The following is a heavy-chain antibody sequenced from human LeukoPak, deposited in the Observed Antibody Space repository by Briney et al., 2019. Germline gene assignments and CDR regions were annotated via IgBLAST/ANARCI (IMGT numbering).Heavy chain of an antibody. CDR3: ARDTKEQWLETRRYYYYYYMDV. J-gene: IGHJ6*03. Sequence: GGSLRLSCAASGFTFSSYWMSWVRQAPGKGLEWVANIKHDGSEKYYVDSVKGRFTISRDNAKNSLYLQMNSLRAEDTAVYYCARDTKEQWLETRRYYYYYYMDVWGKGTTVTVSS. V-gene: IGHV3-7*01. D-gene: IGHD6-19*01. CDR2: IKHDGSEK. CDR1: GFTFSSYW.